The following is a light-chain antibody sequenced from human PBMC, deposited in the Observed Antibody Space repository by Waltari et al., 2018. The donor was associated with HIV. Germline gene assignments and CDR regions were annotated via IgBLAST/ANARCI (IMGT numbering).Light chain of an antibody. CDR2: GKN. V-gene: IGLV1-44*01. J-gene: IGLJ2*01. Sequence: QSVLTQPPSASGTPEQRVTISCSGTTSNIGRNTVSWFQPFPGPAPKVLIYGKNQRPSGVPDRFSGSKSGTSASLAISGLQSEDEADYYCASWDDSLNGPVFGGGTKLTVV. CDR3: ASWDDSLNGPV. CDR1: TSNIGRNT.